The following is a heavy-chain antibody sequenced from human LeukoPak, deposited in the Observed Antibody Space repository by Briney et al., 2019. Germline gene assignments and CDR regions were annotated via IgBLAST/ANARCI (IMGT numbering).Heavy chain of an antibody. D-gene: IGHD6-13*01. CDR2: ISSTGTTI. J-gene: IGHJ5*01. CDR3: ARGVSRYLFDS. Sequence: PGGSLRLSCAASRFTFSSYGLNWVRQAPGKGLEWISYISSTGTTIYYADSVKGRFTISRDNAKKSLYLQMNSLRAEDTAVYYCARGVSRYLFDSWGQGTLVTVSS. CDR1: RFTFSSYG. V-gene: IGHV3-48*01.